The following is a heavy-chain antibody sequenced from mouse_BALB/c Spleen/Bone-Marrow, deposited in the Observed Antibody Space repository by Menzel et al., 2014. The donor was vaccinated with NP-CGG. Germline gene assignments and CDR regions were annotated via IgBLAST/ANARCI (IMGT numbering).Heavy chain of an antibody. CDR1: GSTFSSFG. V-gene: IGHV5-17*02. CDR2: ISSGSSTI. J-gene: IGHJ2*01. CDR3: TRGGNWEDFDY. D-gene: IGHD4-1*01. Sequence: EVMLVESGGGLVQPGGSRKLSCAASGSTFSSFGMHWVRQAPERGLEWVAYISSGSSTIFYADTVKGRFTISRDNPKNTLFLQMTSLRSEDTAMYYCTRGGNWEDFDYWGQGTTLTVSS.